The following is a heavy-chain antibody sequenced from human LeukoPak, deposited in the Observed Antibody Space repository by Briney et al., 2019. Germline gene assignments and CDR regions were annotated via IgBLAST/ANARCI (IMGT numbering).Heavy chain of an antibody. Sequence: GGSLRLSCAASGFTFSSYGMHWVRQAPGKGLEWVAFIQHDGRNKYYTDSVKGRFTISRDNSKNTLYLQMNSLKTEDTAVYYCAKESSETYYYDSSAHLDYWGQGTLVTVSS. J-gene: IGHJ4*02. D-gene: IGHD3-22*01. CDR2: IQHDGRNK. CDR3: AKESSETYYYDSSAHLDY. CDR1: GFTFSSYG. V-gene: IGHV3-30*02.